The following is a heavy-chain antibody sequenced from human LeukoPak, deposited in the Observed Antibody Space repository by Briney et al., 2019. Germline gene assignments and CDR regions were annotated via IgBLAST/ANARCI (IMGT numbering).Heavy chain of an antibody. Sequence: KPSETLSLSCSVSGGSISRHSWSWIRQPPGKGLDWIAFIHYSGRTNYNPSRQSRVTISIDTSENNFSLKPTSVTAADTAVYYCARLLDNDSSGDPDTFDMWGQGTVVSVSS. V-gene: IGHV4-59*11. CDR1: GGSISRHS. CDR3: ARLLDNDSSGDPDTFDM. J-gene: IGHJ3*02. CDR2: IHYSGRT. D-gene: IGHD3-22*01.